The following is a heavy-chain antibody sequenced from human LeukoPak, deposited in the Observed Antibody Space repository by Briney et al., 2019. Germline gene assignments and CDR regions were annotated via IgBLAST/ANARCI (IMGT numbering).Heavy chain of an antibody. V-gene: IGHV4-4*09. CDR3: AGPGGDFDY. Sequence: SETLSLTCTVSGYSITSYYWIWVRQPPGKGLEWIGYIYASGSTNYNPSFKSRVNISVDTSKNQFSLRLSSATAADTAVYYCAGPGGDFDYWGQGTLVTVSS. J-gene: IGHJ4*02. CDR1: GYSITSYY. CDR2: IYASGST. D-gene: IGHD3-16*01.